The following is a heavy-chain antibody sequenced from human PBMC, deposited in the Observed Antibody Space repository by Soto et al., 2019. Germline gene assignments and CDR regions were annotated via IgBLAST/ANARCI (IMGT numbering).Heavy chain of an antibody. V-gene: IGHV5-51*01. CDR1: GYSFTKYW. CDR2: IYPDESDT. Sequence: GESLKIYCKGSGYSFTKYWIGWVRQMPGKGLEWMAIIYPDESDTRYSPSFQGQVTISADKSISTAYLQWSSLKASDTAMYYCARPPLSGFGKYAMDVWGQGATVTVSS. J-gene: IGHJ6*02. D-gene: IGHD3-10*01. CDR3: ARPPLSGFGKYAMDV.